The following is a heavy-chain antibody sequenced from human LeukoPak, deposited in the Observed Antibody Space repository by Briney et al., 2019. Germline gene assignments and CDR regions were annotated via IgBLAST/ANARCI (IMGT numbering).Heavy chain of an antibody. V-gene: IGHV4-34*01. Sequence: SETLSLTCAVYGGSFSGYYWSWIRQPPGKGLEWIGEINHSGSTNYNPSLKSRVTISVDTSKNQFSLKLSSVTAADTAVYYCARHSGFGELYHTFDYWGQGTLVTVSS. D-gene: IGHD3-10*01. CDR2: INHSGST. CDR3: ARHSGFGELYHTFDY. CDR1: GGSFSGYY. J-gene: IGHJ4*02.